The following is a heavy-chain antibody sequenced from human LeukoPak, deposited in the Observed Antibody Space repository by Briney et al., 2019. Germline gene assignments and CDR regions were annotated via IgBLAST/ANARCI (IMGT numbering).Heavy chain of an antibody. Sequence: PGGSLRLSCAASAFTFSDYGMNWVRQAPGKGLEWVSSISSSSSYIYYADSVKGRFTISRDNAKNSLYLQMNSLRAEDTAVYYCARESKYYYGSGSYCSSPLDYWGQGTLVTVSS. J-gene: IGHJ4*02. V-gene: IGHV3-21*01. D-gene: IGHD3-10*01. CDR2: ISSSSSYI. CDR1: AFTFSDYG. CDR3: ARESKYYYGSGSYCSSPLDY.